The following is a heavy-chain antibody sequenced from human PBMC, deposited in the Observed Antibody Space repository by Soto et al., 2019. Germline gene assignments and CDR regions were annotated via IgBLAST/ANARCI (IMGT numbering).Heavy chain of an antibody. J-gene: IGHJ4*02. Sequence: EVQLLESGGGLVQPGGSLRLSCAASGFTFSNYAMTWVRQAPGKGLEWVSAISSGGTYTDYADSVKGRFTLSRDNAKNSLYLQMNSLRAEDTAVYYCARKGPFDYWGQGTLVTVSS. CDR3: ARKGPFDY. V-gene: IGHV3-23*01. CDR1: GFTFSNYA. CDR2: ISSGGTYT.